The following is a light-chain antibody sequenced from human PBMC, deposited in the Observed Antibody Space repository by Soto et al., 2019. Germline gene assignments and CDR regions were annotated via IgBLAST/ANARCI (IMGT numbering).Light chain of an antibody. Sequence: DIQMTQSPSTLSASVGDRVTITCRASQTISNYLTWYQQRPGKAPKLLIYRSSILQNGVPSRFSGSGSGTXXXXXXXXLQPDDFATXYCQQYYIYATFGQGTRVEI. V-gene: IGKV1-5*03. CDR1: QTISNY. CDR2: RSS. J-gene: IGKJ1*01. CDR3: QQYYIYAT.